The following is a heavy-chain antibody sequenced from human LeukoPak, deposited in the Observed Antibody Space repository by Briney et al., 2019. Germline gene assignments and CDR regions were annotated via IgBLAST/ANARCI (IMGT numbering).Heavy chain of an antibody. Sequence: GGSLRLSCAASGFTVSSNYMSWVRQAPGKGLEWVSVIYSGGSTYYADSVKGRFTISRHNSKNTLYLQMNSLRAEDTAVYYCARGVYGSGSYYKGNWFDPWGQGTLVTVSS. V-gene: IGHV3-53*04. CDR1: GFTVSSNY. CDR2: IYSGGST. D-gene: IGHD3-10*01. J-gene: IGHJ5*02. CDR3: ARGVYGSGSYYKGNWFDP.